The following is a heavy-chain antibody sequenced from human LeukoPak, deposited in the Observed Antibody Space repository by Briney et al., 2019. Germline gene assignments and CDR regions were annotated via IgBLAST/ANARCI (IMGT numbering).Heavy chain of an antibody. CDR3: ARQLLLPPDWFDP. D-gene: IGHD2-2*01. CDR2: IYYSGST. Sequence: PSETLSLTCTVSSGSVNSYCWSWIRQHPGKGLEWIGYIYYSGSTYYNPSLKSRVTISVDTSKNQFSLKLSSVTAADTAVYYCARQLLLPPDWFDPWGQGTLVTVSS. V-gene: IGHV4-59*06. CDR1: SGSVNSYC. J-gene: IGHJ5*02.